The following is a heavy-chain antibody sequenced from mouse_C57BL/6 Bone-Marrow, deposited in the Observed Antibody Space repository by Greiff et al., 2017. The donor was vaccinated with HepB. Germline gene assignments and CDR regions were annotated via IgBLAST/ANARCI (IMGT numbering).Heavy chain of an antibody. J-gene: IGHJ2*01. Sequence: QVQLQQPGAELVKPGASVKMSCKASGYTFTSYWITWVKQRPGQGLEWIGDIYPGSGSTNYNEKFKSKATLTVDTSSSTAYMQLSSLTSEDSAVYYCAIRITTVVAPFDYWGQGTTLTVSS. D-gene: IGHD1-1*01. V-gene: IGHV1-55*01. CDR2: IYPGSGST. CDR3: AIRITTVVAPFDY. CDR1: GYTFTSYW.